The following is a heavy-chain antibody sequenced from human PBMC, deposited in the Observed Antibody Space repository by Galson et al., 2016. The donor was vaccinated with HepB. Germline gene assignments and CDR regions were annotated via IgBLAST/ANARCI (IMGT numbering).Heavy chain of an antibody. CDR2: ISYDGNYK. V-gene: IGHV3-30*03. CDR1: GFAFSVYG. J-gene: IGHJ4*02. CDR3: ARGSPGFCDGGSCYSFDH. D-gene: IGHD2-15*01. Sequence: SLRLSCAASGFAFSVYGMTWVRQAPGKGLEWVAVISYDGNYKYYADSVKGRFTISRDNSKNTLYLQMNSLRADDTAVYYCARGSPGFCDGGSCYSFDHWGQGTLVAVSS.